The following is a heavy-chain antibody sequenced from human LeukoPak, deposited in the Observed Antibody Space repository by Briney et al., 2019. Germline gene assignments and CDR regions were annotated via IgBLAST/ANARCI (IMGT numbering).Heavy chain of an antibody. CDR2: ISYSGST. D-gene: IGHD3-22*01. CDR1: GGSIRSDDYS. CDR3: AGDDSSVGVVFDI. J-gene: IGHJ3*02. V-gene: IGHV4-30-4*01. Sequence: SQTLSLTCTVSGGSIRSDDYSWSWIRQPPGKGLEWIGNISYSGSTYYNPSLKSRLTISVDTSKNQFSLKLRSVTAADTAVYYCAGDDSSVGVVFDIWGQGTMVTVSS.